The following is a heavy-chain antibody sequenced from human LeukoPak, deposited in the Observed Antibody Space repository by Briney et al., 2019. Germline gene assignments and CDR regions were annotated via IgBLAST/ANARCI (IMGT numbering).Heavy chain of an antibody. CDR2: IYSSGST. D-gene: IGHD1-14*01. Sequence: SETLSLTCTVSSGSISSFYWSWVRQPAGKGLEWIGRIYSSGSTNYNPSLKSRVTMSVDTSKNQSSLKMNSVTAADTAVYYCARNPGYYYYYMDVWGKGTTVTVSS. CDR1: SGSISSFY. V-gene: IGHV4-4*07. J-gene: IGHJ6*03. CDR3: ARNPGYYYYYMDV.